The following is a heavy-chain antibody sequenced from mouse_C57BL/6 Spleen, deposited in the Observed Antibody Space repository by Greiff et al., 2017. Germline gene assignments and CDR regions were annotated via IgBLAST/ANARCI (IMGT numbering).Heavy chain of an antibody. D-gene: IGHD2-5*01. CDR3: TTAYYSNYDYAMDY. J-gene: IGHJ4*01. CDR2: IYPGNSDT. Sequence: VHVKQSGTVLARPGASVKMSCKTSGYTFTSYWMHWVKQRPGQGLEWIGAIYPGNSDTSYNQKFKGKAKLTAVTSASTAYMELSSLTNEDSAVYYCTTAYYSNYDYAMDYWGQGTSVTVSS. CDR1: GYTFTSYW. V-gene: IGHV1-5*01.